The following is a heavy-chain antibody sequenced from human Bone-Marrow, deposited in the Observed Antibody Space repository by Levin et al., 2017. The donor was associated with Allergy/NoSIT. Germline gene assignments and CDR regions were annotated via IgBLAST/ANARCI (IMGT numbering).Heavy chain of an antibody. CDR3: ARRKGSGWQFYFDV. CDR1: GYSFTNYW. D-gene: IGHD6-19*01. Sequence: GESLKISCQGSGYSFTNYWITWVRQMPGKGLEWMGIVYPEDSYATYSPFFQGQVTVSVDKSTNTAYLQWTSLKASDTATYYCARRKGSGWQFYFDVWGQGTQVLVSS. J-gene: IGHJ4*02. CDR2: VYPEDSYA. V-gene: IGHV5-51*01.